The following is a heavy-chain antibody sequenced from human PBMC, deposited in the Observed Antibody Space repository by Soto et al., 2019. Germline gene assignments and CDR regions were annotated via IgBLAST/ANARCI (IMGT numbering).Heavy chain of an antibody. Sequence: PSETLSLTCTVSGGSISSSSYYWGWIRQPPGKGLELIVYIYYSGSTNFNPSLKSRVTISVDTSKNQFSLKLSSVTAADTAVYYCARGTLAAAGFVYNWFDPWGQGTLVTVSS. D-gene: IGHD6-13*01. CDR2: IYYSGST. J-gene: IGHJ5*02. CDR3: ARGTLAAAGFVYNWFDP. CDR1: GGSISSSSYY. V-gene: IGHV4-61*05.